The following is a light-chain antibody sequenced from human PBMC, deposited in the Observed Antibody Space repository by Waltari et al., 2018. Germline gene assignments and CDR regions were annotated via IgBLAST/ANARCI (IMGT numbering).Light chain of an antibody. Sequence: EIVLTQSPATLSLSPGERATLSCRASQSIDVYLAWYQHKPGQPPRLLIYDASNRATGVPARFSGSGSGTDFTLTISSLEPEDFAVYYCQQRRHWCTFGPGTKLEI. J-gene: IGKJ2*02. V-gene: IGKV3-11*01. CDR1: QSIDVY. CDR2: DAS. CDR3: QQRRHWCT.